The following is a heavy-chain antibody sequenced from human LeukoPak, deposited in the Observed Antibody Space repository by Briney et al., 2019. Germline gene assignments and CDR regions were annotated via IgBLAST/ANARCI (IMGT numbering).Heavy chain of an antibody. V-gene: IGHV4-30-4*08. CDR1: GGSLSSGDYY. J-gene: IGHJ3*02. Sequence: SETLSLTCTVSGGSLSSGDYYWSWIRQPPGKGLEWIGYIYYSGSTYYNPSLKSRVTISVDTSKNQFSLKLSSVTAADTAVYYCARVTIFAEHAFDIWGQGTMVTVSS. CDR3: ARVTIFAEHAFDI. CDR2: IYYSGST. D-gene: IGHD3-3*01.